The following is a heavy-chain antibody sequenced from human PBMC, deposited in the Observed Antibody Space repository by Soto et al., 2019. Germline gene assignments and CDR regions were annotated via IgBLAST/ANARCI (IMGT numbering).Heavy chain of an antibody. V-gene: IGHV1-3*01. D-gene: IGHD1-1*01. CDR3: VRRHVSTTGLERFDT. J-gene: IGHJ5*02. CDR1: GYTFTHYT. CDR2: INPENGYT. Sequence: SVKVSCKASGYTFTHYTIHWVRQAPGQSLEWMGWINPENGYTKYSQKFQGRVTITRETSASTAYMELSGLRSEDTAVYYCVRRHVSTTGLERFDTWGQGTLVTVSS.